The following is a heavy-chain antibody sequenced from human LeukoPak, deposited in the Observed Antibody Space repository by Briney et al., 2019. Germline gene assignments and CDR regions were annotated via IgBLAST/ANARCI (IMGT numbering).Heavy chain of an antibody. CDR1: GFTFDDYA. J-gene: IGHJ5*02. V-gene: IGHV3-9*01. CDR3: AKDSGGYSSSWWPNWFDP. CDR2: INWNSGSI. D-gene: IGHD6-13*01. Sequence: PGGSLRLSCAASGFTFDDYAMHWVRQAPGKGLEWVSGINWNSGSIGYADSVKGRFTISRDNAKNSLYLQMNSLRAEDTALYYCAKDSGGYSSSWWPNWFDPWGQGTLVTVSS.